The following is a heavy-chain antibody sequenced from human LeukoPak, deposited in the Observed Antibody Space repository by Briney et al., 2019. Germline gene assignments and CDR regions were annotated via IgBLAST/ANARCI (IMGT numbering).Heavy chain of an antibody. D-gene: IGHD4-23*01. CDR3: ARVSRGNSVGGDY. CDR1: GGSFSGYY. V-gene: IGHV4-59*01. Sequence: SETLSLTCTVSGGSFSGYYWSWIRQPPGKGLEWIECIYYSGSTKYNPSLKSRVAISLDTSKNQFSLKLSSVTAADTAMYYCARVSRGNSVGGDYWGQGTLVTVSS. J-gene: IGHJ4*02. CDR2: IYYSGST.